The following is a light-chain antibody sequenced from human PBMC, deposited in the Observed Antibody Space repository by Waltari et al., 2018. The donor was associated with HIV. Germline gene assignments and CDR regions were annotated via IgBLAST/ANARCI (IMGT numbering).Light chain of an antibody. V-gene: IGLV1-47*01. CDR3: STWDDSLSAWL. J-gene: IGLJ3*02. CDR1: SSNIGSNN. Sequence: QSVLTQPPSASGTPGQRVTISCSGSSSNIGSNNVYWYQQLPRTPPRLLIQRDDRGPSGVSGRFSGSKSGTSASLAISGLRYDDEAEYCCSTWDDSLSAWLFGGGTKVTVL. CDR2: RDD.